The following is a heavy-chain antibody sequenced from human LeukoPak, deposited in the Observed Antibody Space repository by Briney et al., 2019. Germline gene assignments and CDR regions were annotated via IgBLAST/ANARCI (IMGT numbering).Heavy chain of an antibody. Sequence: PGGSLRLSCAASGFTFSSYAMSWVRQAPGKGLEWVSAISGSGGSTYYADSVKGRFTISRDNSKNTLCLQMNSLRAEDTAVYYCAKDQNYYGSGSADDAFDIWGQGTMVTVSS. CDR3: AKDQNYYGSGSADDAFDI. J-gene: IGHJ3*02. D-gene: IGHD3-10*01. CDR2: ISGSGGST. V-gene: IGHV3-23*01. CDR1: GFTFSSYA.